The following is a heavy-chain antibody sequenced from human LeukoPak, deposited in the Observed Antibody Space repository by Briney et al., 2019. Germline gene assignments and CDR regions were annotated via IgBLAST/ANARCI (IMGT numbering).Heavy chain of an antibody. V-gene: IGHV1-69*13. CDR2: IIPIFGTA. D-gene: IGHD6-13*01. Sequence: ASVKVSCKASGGTFSSYAISWVRQAPGQGLEWMGGIIPIFGTANYAQKFQGRVTITADESTSTAYMELSSLRSEDTAVYYCARECSSEYSSSWSGFDPWGQGTLVTVSS. CDR3: ARECSSEYSSSWSGFDP. J-gene: IGHJ5*02. CDR1: GGTFSSYA.